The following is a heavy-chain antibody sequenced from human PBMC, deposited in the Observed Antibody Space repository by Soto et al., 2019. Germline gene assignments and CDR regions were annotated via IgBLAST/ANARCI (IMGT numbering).Heavy chain of an antibody. D-gene: IGHD2-15*01. CDR2: ISPYNGDT. J-gene: IGHJ4*02. CDR1: GYTFTTYG. CDR3: ARRSPSGGMYYFDY. Sequence: QVQLVQSGAEVKKPGASVKVSCKASGYTFTTYGISWVRQAPGQGLEWMGWISPYNGDTNYAQNLQGRVTMTTDTXXSTAYMELRRLRTDETAIYYCARRSPSGGMYYFDYWGQGTLVTVSS. V-gene: IGHV1-18*01.